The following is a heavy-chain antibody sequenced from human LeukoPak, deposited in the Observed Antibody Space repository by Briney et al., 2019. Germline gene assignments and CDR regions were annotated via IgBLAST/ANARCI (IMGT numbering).Heavy chain of an antibody. D-gene: IGHD6-13*01. Sequence: GGSLRLSCAASGFTFSRYAMHWVRQAPGKGLEWVAVISYDGSNKYHADSVQGRFTISRDNSKTTLYLQMNSLRAEDTAVYYCARDQYSTSWYGYFQHWGQGALVTVSS. J-gene: IGHJ1*01. CDR2: ISYDGSNK. V-gene: IGHV3-30*04. CDR3: ARDQYSTSWYGYFQH. CDR1: GFTFSRYA.